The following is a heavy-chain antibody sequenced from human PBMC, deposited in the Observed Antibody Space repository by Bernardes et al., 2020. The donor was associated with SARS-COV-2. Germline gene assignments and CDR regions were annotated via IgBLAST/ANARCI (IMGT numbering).Heavy chain of an antibody. Sequence: GGSLRLSRAASGFTFSTYWMSWVRQAPGKGLEWVANIKGDGSQRRSGDSVRGRFIVSRDNAKNLMYLQMNSLRAEDTAVYYCARIDEETGWDYWGQGTLVTVSS. CDR3: ARIDEETGWDY. D-gene: IGHD3-9*01. CDR1: GFTFSTYW. V-gene: IGHV3-7*01. J-gene: IGHJ4*02. CDR2: IKGDGSQR.